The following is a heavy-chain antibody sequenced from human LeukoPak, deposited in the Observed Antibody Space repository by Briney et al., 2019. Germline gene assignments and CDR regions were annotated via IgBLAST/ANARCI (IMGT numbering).Heavy chain of an antibody. Sequence: ASAKVSCKASGYTFTSYGISWGRQAPGQGLEWMVWINPNSGGTNYAQKFQGRVTMTRDTSISTAYMELSRLRSDDTAVYYCARGPAAAGFYYYYYGMDVWGQGTTVTVSS. J-gene: IGHJ6*02. CDR1: GYTFTSYG. D-gene: IGHD6-13*01. V-gene: IGHV1-2*02. CDR3: ARGPAAAGFYYYYYGMDV. CDR2: INPNSGGT.